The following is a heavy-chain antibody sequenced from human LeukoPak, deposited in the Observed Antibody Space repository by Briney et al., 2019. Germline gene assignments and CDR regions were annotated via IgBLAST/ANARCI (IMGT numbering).Heavy chain of an antibody. Sequence: GGSLTLSCAASGFTFSSYAMSWVRQAPGKGLEWVSAISGSGGSTYYADSVKGRFTISRDNSKNTLYLQMNSLRAEDTAVYYCAKEYSGYRAGYYGMDVWGQGTMVTVSS. CDR3: AKEYSGYRAGYYGMDV. J-gene: IGHJ6*02. D-gene: IGHD5-12*01. V-gene: IGHV3-23*01. CDR2: ISGSGGST. CDR1: GFTFSSYA.